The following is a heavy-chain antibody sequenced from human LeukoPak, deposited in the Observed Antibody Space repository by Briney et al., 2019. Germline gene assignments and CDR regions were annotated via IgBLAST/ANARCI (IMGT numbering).Heavy chain of an antibody. D-gene: IGHD1-26*01. V-gene: IGHV3-48*01. CDR1: GFTFSSYS. J-gene: IGHJ2*01. Sequence: GGSLRLSCAASGFTFSSYSMNWVRQAPGKGLEWVSYISSSSSTIYYADSVKGRFTISRDNAKNSLYLQMNSLRAEDTAVYYCTRDIRSRYFDLWGRGTLVTVSS. CDR3: TRDIRSRYFDL. CDR2: ISSSSSTI.